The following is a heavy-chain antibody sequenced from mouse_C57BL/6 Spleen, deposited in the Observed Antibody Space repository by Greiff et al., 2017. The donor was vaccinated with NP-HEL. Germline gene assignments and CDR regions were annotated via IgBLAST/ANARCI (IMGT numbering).Heavy chain of an antibody. D-gene: IGHD4-1*02. V-gene: IGHV1-52*01. J-gene: IGHJ3*01. CDR3: ARPTGTAWFAY. CDR2: IDPSDSET. Sequence: VQLQQPGAELVRPGSSVQLSCKASGYTFTSYWMHWVKQRPIQGLEWIGNIDPSDSETHYNQKFKDKATLTVDKSSSTAYMQLSSLTSEDSAVYYCARPTGTAWFAYWGQGTLVTVSA. CDR1: GYTFTSYW.